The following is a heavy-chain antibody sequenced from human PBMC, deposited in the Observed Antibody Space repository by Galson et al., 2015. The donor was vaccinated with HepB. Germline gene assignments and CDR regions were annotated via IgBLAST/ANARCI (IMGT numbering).Heavy chain of an antibody. CDR3: AREVVTYCGGDCSDAFDI. CDR1: GYTFTSYY. D-gene: IGHD2-21*01. Sequence: SVKVSCKASGYTFTSYYMHWVQQAPGQGLEWMGRINPNSGGTNYAQKFQGRVTMTRDTSISTAYMELSRLISDDTAVYYCAREVVTYCGGDCSDAFDIWGQGTMVTVSS. J-gene: IGHJ3*02. V-gene: IGHV1-2*06. CDR2: INPNSGGT.